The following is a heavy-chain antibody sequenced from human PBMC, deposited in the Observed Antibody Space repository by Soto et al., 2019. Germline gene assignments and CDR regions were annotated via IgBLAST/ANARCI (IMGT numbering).Heavy chain of an antibody. J-gene: IGHJ6*02. Sequence: QVQLVQSGAEVKKPGSSVKVSCKASGGTFSSYAISWVRQAPGQGLEWMGGSIPIFGTANYAQKFQGRVTITADESTSTAYMELSSLRSEDTAVYYCARDRKYQLLNYYYGMDVWGQGTTVTVSS. CDR3: ARDRKYQLLNYYYGMDV. D-gene: IGHD2-2*01. V-gene: IGHV1-69*01. CDR2: SIPIFGTA. CDR1: GGTFSSYA.